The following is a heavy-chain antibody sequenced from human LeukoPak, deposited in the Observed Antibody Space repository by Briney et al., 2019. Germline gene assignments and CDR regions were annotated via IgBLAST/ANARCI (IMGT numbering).Heavy chain of an antibody. D-gene: IGHD3-22*01. CDR3: ARAARQGFTMIVVPFFYFDL. J-gene: IGHJ2*01. CDR2: INHSGST. CDR1: GGSISSGASD. V-gene: IGHV4-31*03. Sequence: SQTLSLTCTVSGGSISSGASDWGWLRQHPKRGLEWVGYINHSGSTYYNPSLGSRVTMSVDTSKNQFSLKLSSVTAADSAVYYRARAARQGFTMIVVPFFYFDLWGRGTLVTGAS.